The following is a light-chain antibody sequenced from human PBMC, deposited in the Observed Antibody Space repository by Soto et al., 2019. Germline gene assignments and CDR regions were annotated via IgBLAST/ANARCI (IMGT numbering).Light chain of an antibody. V-gene: IGKV3-15*01. J-gene: IGKJ2*01. CDR2: GAS. CDR1: QSFSTN. Sequence: EIVMTQSPATLSVSPGDRATLSCRASQSFSTNLAWYQQKPGQAPRLLIYGASTRATGIPARFSGSGSGTEFTLTISSLQSEDFAVYYCQQYNNWPYTFGQGTKLEIK. CDR3: QQYNNWPYT.